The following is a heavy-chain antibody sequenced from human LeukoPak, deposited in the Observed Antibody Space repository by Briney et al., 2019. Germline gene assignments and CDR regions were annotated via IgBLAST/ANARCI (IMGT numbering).Heavy chain of an antibody. CDR1: SGSISSYY. V-gene: IGHV4-4*07. CDR2: IYTSGST. CDR3: AMEAYYYDSSGYGNWFDP. Sequence: PSETLSLTCTVSSGSISSYYWSWIRQPAGKGLEWIGRIYTSGSTNYNPSLKSRVTMSVDTSKNQFSLKLSSVTAADTAVYYCAMEAYYYDSSGYGNWFDPWGQGTLVTVSS. D-gene: IGHD3-22*01. J-gene: IGHJ5*02.